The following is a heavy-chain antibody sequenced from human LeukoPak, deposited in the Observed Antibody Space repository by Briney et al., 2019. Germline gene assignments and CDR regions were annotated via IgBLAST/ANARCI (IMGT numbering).Heavy chain of an antibody. J-gene: IGHJ6*02. CDR2: INAGNGNT. CDR3: ARSAYNWNYVLARYYYGMDV. CDR1: GYTFTSYA. V-gene: IGHV1-3*01. Sequence: RASVTVSCKASGYTFTSYAMHWVRQAPGQRLEWMGWINAGNGNTKYSQKFQGRVTITRDTSASTAYMELRSLRSDDTAVYYCARSAYNWNYVLARYYYGMDVWGQGTTVTVSS. D-gene: IGHD1-7*01.